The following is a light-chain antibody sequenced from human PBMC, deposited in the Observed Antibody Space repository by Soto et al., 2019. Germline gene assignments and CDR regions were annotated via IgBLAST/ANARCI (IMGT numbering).Light chain of an antibody. Sequence: EIVLTQSPATMSLSPGERATLSCRASQSVSSYLAWYQQKPGQAPRLLIYDASNRATGIPARFSGSASGTYFTITISGLEPEDFAVYYCQQRSNWRTFGQGTKLELK. CDR2: DAS. CDR1: QSVSSY. V-gene: IGKV3-11*01. CDR3: QQRSNWRT. J-gene: IGKJ2*01.